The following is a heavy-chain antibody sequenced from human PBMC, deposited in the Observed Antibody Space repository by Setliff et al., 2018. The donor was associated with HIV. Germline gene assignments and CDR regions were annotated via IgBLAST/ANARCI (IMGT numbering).Heavy chain of an antibody. CDR2: INPNSGNA. Sequence: GASVKVSCKASGYIFTSYDINWVRQATGQGLEWMGWINPNSGNAGYAQKFQDRVTMTRNTSINTAYMELSGLRSEDTAVYYCARRARESTALHSDWNDVLFFDYWGQGTLVTVSS. J-gene: IGHJ4*02. V-gene: IGHV1-8*01. CDR1: GYIFTSYD. D-gene: IGHD1-1*01. CDR3: ARRARESTALHSDWNDVLFFDY.